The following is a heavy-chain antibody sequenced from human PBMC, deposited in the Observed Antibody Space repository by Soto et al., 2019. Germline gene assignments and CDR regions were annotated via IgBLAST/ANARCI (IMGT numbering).Heavy chain of an antibody. CDR1: GYTLTTFF. CDR2: INPGYPAGRST. Sequence: QVQLVQSGAEVKKPGASVKVSCKASGYTLTTFFMHWVRQAPGQGLEWVGVINPGYPAGRSTTYAQKLQGRVTMTTDTSTSTVYIELTRLSSADTAVYYCAREAIVAGATTGMDVGGQGTTVTVSS. V-gene: IGHV1-46*01. J-gene: IGHJ6*02. D-gene: IGHD1-26*01. CDR3: AREAIVAGATTGMDV.